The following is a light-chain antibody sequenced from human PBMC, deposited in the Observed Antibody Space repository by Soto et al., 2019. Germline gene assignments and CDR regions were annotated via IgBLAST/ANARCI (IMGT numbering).Light chain of an antibody. Sequence: QSVLTQPPSVSAAPGQKVTISCSGSSSNIGGNSVSWYQQLPGTAPKLLIYDDNKRPSGIPDRFSGSKSGTSATLGITEFQTGDEADYYCGSWDNSLSAYVFGTGTKVTVL. CDR1: SSNIGGNS. CDR2: DDN. CDR3: GSWDNSLSAYV. J-gene: IGLJ1*01. V-gene: IGLV1-51*01.